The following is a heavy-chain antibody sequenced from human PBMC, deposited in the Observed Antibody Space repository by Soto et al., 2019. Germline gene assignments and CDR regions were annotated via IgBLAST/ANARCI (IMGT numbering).Heavy chain of an antibody. D-gene: IGHD4-17*01. Sequence: ASVKVSCKASGYTFTSYDINWVRQATGQGLEWMGWMNPNSGNTGYAQKFQGRVTMTRNTSISTAYMELSSLRSEDTAVYYCARDTTVSKYYYYYGMDVWVPETLLVTVSS. V-gene: IGHV1-8*01. CDR2: MNPNSGNT. CDR1: GYTFTSYD. CDR3: ARDTTVSKYYYYYGMDV. J-gene: IGHJ6*02.